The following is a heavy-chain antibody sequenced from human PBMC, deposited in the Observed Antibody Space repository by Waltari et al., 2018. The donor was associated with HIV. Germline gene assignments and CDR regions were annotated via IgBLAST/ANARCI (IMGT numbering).Heavy chain of an antibody. CDR3: ARGWYIDY. CDR1: GFTFSSHW. CDR2: INPEGTIT. D-gene: IGHD6-19*01. V-gene: IGHV3-74*03. J-gene: IGHJ4*02. Sequence: EVLLVESGGGSVQPGGSLPLSCAAPGFTFSSHWMQWVRQVQGKGLVWVSRINPEGTITTYADSVKGRFTVSRDNAKNTLYLQMNSLRVEDTALYYCARGWYIDYWGQGTLVTVSS.